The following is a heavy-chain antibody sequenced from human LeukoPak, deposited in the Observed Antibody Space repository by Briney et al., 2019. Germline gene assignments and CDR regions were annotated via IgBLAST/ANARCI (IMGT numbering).Heavy chain of an antibody. J-gene: IGHJ4*02. V-gene: IGHV5-51*01. D-gene: IGHD6-13*01. Sequence: GESLKISCKGSGYSFTSYWIGWVRQMPGKGLEWMGIIYPGDSDTRYSPSFQGQVTISADKSISTAYLQWSSLKASDPAMYYCAWVYSSSWSYYHYWGQGTLVTVSS. CDR3: AWVYSSSWSYYHY. CDR2: IYPGDSDT. CDR1: GYSFTSYW.